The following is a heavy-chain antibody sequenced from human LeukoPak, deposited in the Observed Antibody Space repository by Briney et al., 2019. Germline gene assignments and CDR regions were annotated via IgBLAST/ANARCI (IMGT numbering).Heavy chain of an antibody. CDR1: GFTFSSYA. CDR2: MSGSGGST. V-gene: IGHV3-23*01. J-gene: IGHJ4*02. CDR3: AKSILMTTVTTYYFDY. Sequence: GGSLRLSCVASGFTFSSYAMSRVRQAPGKGLEWVSVMSGSGGSTYYADSVKGRSTISRDNSKNTLYLQMNSLRAEDTAVYYCAKSILMTTVTTYYFDYWGQGTLVTVSS. D-gene: IGHD4-17*01.